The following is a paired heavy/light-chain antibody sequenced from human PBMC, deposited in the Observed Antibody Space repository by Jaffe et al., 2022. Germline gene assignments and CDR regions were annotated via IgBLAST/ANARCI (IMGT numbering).Heavy chain of an antibody. CDR1: GFTFSSYA. D-gene: IGHD3-3*01. V-gene: IGHV3-23*01. CDR2: ISGSGGST. J-gene: IGHJ6*03. Sequence: EVQLLESGGGLVQPGGSLRLSCAASGFTFSSYAMSWVRQAPGKGLEWVSAISGSGGSTYYADSVKGRFTISRDNSKNTLYLQMNSLRAEDTAVYYCAKTYDFWSGYPDYRYYYYYMDVWGKGTTVTVSS. CDR3: AKTYDFWSGYPDYRYYYYYMDV.
Light chain of an antibody. J-gene: IGKJ3*01. CDR3: QQYGSSVLA. Sequence: EIVLTQSPGTLSLSPGERATLSCRASQSVSSSYLAWYQQKPGQAPRLLIYGASSRATGIPDRFSGSGSGTDFTLTISRLEPEDFAVYYCQQYGSSVLAFGPGTKVDIK. CDR1: QSVSSSY. V-gene: IGKV3-20*01. CDR2: GAS.